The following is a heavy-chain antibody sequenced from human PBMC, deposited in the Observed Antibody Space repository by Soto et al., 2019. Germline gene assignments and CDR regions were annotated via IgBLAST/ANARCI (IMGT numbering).Heavy chain of an antibody. Sequence: EVQLLESGGGLVQPGGSLRLSCAASGFTFSSYAMSWVRQAPGKGLEWVSAISGRGGSTYYADSVKGRFTISRDNSKNTLYLQMNSLRAEDTAVYYCAKVDSGYYGSGSQPGSFDYWGQGTLVTVSS. J-gene: IGHJ4*02. CDR3: AKVDSGYYGSGSQPGSFDY. CDR1: GFTFSSYA. D-gene: IGHD3-10*01. CDR2: ISGRGGST. V-gene: IGHV3-23*01.